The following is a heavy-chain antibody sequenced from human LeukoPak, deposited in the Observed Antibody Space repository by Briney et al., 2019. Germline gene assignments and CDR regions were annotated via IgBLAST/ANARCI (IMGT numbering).Heavy chain of an antibody. V-gene: IGHV3-15*01. J-gene: IGHJ4*02. D-gene: IGHD3-3*01. CDR3: TTEQYYDFWSGYYTNFDY. CDR2: IKSKTDGGTT. CDR1: GFTFSNAW. Sequence: GGSLRLTCAASGFTFSNAWMSWVRQAPGKGLEWVGRIKSKTDGGTTDYAAPVKGRFTISRDDSKSTLYLQMNSLKTEDTAVYYCTTEQYYDFWSGYYTNFDYWGQGTLVTVSS.